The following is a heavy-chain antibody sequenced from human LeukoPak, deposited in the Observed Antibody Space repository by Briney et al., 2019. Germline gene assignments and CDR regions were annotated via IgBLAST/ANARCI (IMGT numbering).Heavy chain of an antibody. D-gene: IGHD6-13*01. CDR1: GYTFTSYG. CDR3: ARTAPGIAAVYYYYYYGMDV. V-gene: IGHV1-18*01. J-gene: IGHJ6*02. Sequence: ASVKVSCKASGYTFTSYGISWVRQAPGQGLEWMGWISAYNGNTSYAQKLQGRVTMTTDTSTSTAYMELRSLRSDDTAVYHCARTAPGIAAVYYYYYYGMDVWGQGTTVTVSS. CDR2: ISAYNGNT.